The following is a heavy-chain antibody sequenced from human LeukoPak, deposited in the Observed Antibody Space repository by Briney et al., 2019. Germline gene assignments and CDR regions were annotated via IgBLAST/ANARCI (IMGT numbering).Heavy chain of an antibody. CDR1: GGSISSSSYY. CDR2: IYHSGST. Sequence: PSETLSLTCTVSGGSISSSSYYWGWIRQPPGKGLEWIGSIYHSGSTYYNPFLKSRVTISVDTSKNQFSLKLSSVTAADTAVYYCASLWGDYGERKYFQHWGQGTLVTVSS. D-gene: IGHD4-17*01. V-gene: IGHV4-39*01. CDR3: ASLWGDYGERKYFQH. J-gene: IGHJ1*01.